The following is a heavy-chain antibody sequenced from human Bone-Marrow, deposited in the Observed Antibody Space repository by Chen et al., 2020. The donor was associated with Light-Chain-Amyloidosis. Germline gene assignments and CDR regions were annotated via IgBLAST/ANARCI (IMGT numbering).Heavy chain of an antibody. CDR2: VTNSSSNI. CDR3: ASSAPDPSS. Sequence: EVQLVESGGGLVKPGGSLRLSCADSGFTFSNYDMNWVRQAPGKGLEWISAVTNSSSNIYYADSVRGRFTISRDNAKNSLYLQMNSLRAEDTAMYYCASSAPDPSSWGQGTLVTVSS. J-gene: IGHJ5*02. V-gene: IGHV3-21*01. CDR1: GFTFSNYD.